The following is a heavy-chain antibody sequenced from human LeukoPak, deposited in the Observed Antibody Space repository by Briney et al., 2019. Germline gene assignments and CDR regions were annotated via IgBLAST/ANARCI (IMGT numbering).Heavy chain of an antibody. D-gene: IGHD5-12*01. CDR3: ARGGATAYFDY. V-gene: IGHV4-39*01. J-gene: IGHJ4*02. CDR1: GGSISSSSYY. CDR2: IYYSGHT. Sequence: PSETLSLTCTVSGGSISSSSYYWGWVRQPPGKGLEWIGSIYYSGHTYHNPSLKSRVTISVDTSKNQFSLKLSSVTAADTAVYYCARGGATAYFDYWGQGTLVTVSS.